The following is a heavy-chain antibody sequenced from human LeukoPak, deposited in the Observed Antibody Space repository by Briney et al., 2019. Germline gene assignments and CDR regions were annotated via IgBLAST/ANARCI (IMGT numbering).Heavy chain of an antibody. J-gene: IGHJ4*02. CDR3: ARDPYSGSYYLDY. D-gene: IGHD1-26*01. CDR2: IIPISGTT. CDR1: GYTFTSYY. V-gene: IGHV1-69*06. Sequence: SVKVSCKASGYTFTSYYMHWVRQAPGQGLEWMGGIIPISGTTNYAQKFQGRVTITADKSTSTAYMELSSLRSEDTAVYYCARDPYSGSYYLDYWGQGTLVTVSS.